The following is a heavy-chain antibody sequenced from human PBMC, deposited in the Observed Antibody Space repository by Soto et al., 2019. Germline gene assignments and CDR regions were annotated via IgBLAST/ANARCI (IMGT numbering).Heavy chain of an antibody. J-gene: IGHJ3*02. V-gene: IGHV3-21*01. Sequence: EVQLVESGGGLVKPGGSLRLSCAASGFTFSSYSMNWVRQAPGKGLEWVSSISSSSSYIYYADSVKGRFTISRDNAKNSLYLQMNSLRAEDTAVYYCASELEPPDDLSGDDAFDIWGPGTMVTVSS. CDR1: GFTFSSYS. CDR2: ISSSSSYI. CDR3: ASELEPPDDLSGDDAFDI. D-gene: IGHD1-1*01.